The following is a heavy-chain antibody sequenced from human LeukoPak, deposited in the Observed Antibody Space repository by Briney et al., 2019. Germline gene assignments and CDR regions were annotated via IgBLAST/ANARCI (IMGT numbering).Heavy chain of an antibody. V-gene: IGHV3-66*01. CDR3: ARDRAATQDWVEFDP. Sequence: PGGSLRLSCAVSGFRASDYYMSWVRQAPGKGLEWVALIRGSGDTFYGDSVKGRFTISRDDSKNTVYLRMNSLRVEGTAVYFCARDRAATQDWVEFDPWGQGTLVTVSS. D-gene: IGHD2-15*01. CDR1: GFRASDYY. J-gene: IGHJ5*02. CDR2: IRGSGDT.